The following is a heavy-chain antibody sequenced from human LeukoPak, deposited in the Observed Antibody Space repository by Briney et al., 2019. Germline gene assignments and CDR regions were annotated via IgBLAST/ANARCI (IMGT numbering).Heavy chain of an antibody. D-gene: IGHD1-1*01. CDR3: ARHGIATWFDP. V-gene: IGHV4-34*01. J-gene: IGHJ5*02. Sequence: KTSETLSLTCAVYGGSFSDYYWSWIRQPPGKGLEWIGQINHDGKTNYNPSLKSRVTMSVDTSKNQVSVKLTSVTAADTAVYYCARHGIATWFDPWGQGTLVTVSS. CDR2: INHDGKT. CDR1: GGSFSDYY.